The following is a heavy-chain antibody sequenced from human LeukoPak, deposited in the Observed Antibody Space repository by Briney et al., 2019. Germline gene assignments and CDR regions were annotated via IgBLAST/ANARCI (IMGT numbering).Heavy chain of an antibody. D-gene: IGHD6-13*01. V-gene: IGHV1-18*01. CDR3: ARDSEGLDIAVAAPCDY. CDR1: GYTFTSYG. CDR2: ISAYNGNT. Sequence: ASVKVSCKASGYTFTSYGISWVRQAPGQGLEWMGWISAYNGNTNYAQKLQGRVTMATDTSTSTAYMELRSLRSDDTAVYYCARDSEGLDIAVAAPCDYWGQGTLVTVSS. J-gene: IGHJ4*02.